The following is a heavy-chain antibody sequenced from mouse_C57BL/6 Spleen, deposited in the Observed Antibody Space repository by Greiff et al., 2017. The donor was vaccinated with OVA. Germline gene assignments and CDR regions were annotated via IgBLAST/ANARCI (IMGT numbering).Heavy chain of an antibody. J-gene: IGHJ2*01. Sequence: QVQLQQSGAELVRPGASVKLSCKAFGYTFTDYYINWVKQRPGQGLEWIARIYPGSGNTYYNEKFKGKATLTAEKSSSTAYMQLSSLTSEDSAVYFCARASAGDYFDYWGQGTTLTVSS. CDR3: ARASAGDYFDY. V-gene: IGHV1-76*01. CDR1: GYTFTDYY. CDR2: IYPGSGNT.